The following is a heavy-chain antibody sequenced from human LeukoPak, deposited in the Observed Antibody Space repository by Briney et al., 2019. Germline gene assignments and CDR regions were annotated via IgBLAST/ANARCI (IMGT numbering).Heavy chain of an antibody. D-gene: IGHD6-13*01. V-gene: IGHV3-30-3*01. CDR2: ISYDGSNK. J-gene: IGHJ4*02. CDR1: GFTFSSYA. Sequence: QSGGSLRLSWAASGFTFSSYAMHWVRQAPGKGLEWVAVISYDGSNKYYADSVKGRFTISRDNSKNTLYLQMNSLRAEDTAVYYCAKVPPGAAAGFSDYWGQGTLVTVSS. CDR3: AKVPPGAAAGFSDY.